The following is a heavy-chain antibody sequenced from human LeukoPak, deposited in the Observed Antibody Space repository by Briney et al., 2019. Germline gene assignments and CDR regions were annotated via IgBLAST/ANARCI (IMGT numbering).Heavy chain of an antibody. V-gene: IGHV3-48*01. CDR1: EFTFTTYT. CDR3: ARDLFQQALDY. Sequence: GGSLRLSCVASEFTFTTYTMNWVRQAPGKGLEWVSYIGNGGHIIYYADSVKGRFTISRDDAQNSLYLQLNRLTPEDTAVYYCARDLFQQALDYWGQGTLVTVSS. J-gene: IGHJ4*02. CDR2: IGNGGHII.